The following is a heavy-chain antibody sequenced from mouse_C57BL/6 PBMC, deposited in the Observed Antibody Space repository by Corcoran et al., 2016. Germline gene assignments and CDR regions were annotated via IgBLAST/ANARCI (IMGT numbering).Heavy chain of an antibody. CDR3: ARDDGNYATF. D-gene: IGHD2-3*01. V-gene: IGHV9-3*01. J-gene: IGHJ2*01. CDR1: GYTFTTYG. CDR2: INTYSGVP. Sequence: QIQLVQSGPELKKPGETVKISCKASGYTFTTYGMSWVKQAPGKGLKWMGWINTYSGVPTYADDFKGRFAFSLETSASTAYLQINNLKNEDTATYFCARDDGNYATFWGQGTTLTVSS.